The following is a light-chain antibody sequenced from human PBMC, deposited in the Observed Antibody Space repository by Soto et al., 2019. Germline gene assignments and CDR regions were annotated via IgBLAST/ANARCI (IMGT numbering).Light chain of an antibody. CDR1: QSPSSY. Sequence: DIQMTQSPSSLSASVGDRVTMTCRASQSPSSYLNWYQQKPGKAPKLLIYATSSLQGGVPSRFSGSGSGTDFTLTISSLQPEDFATYYCQQSYSTPRTFGQGTKVDI. J-gene: IGKJ1*01. CDR2: ATS. V-gene: IGKV1-39*01. CDR3: QQSYSTPRT.